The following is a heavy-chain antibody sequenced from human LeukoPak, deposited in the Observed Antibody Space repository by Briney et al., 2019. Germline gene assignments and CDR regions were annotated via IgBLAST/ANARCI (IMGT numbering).Heavy chain of an antibody. CDR3: ASSSQGYCGGGSCPDF. J-gene: IGHJ4*02. D-gene: IGHD2-15*01. Sequence: GGSLRLSCAASGFTVSSDYINWVRQAPGRGLEWVSVIYSGGSTYYADSVKGRFTISRDNSKNTLYLQMNSLRAEDTAVYYCASSSQGYCGGGSCPDFWGRGTLVTVSS. CDR2: IYSGGST. V-gene: IGHV3-53*01. CDR1: GFTVSSDY.